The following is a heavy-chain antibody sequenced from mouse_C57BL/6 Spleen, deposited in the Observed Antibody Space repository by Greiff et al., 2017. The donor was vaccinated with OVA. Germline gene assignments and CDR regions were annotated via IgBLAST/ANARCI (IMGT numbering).Heavy chain of an antibody. CDR3: TRVYDYFDY. V-gene: IGHV1-15*01. CDR1: GYTFTDYE. D-gene: IGHD1-1*01. Sequence: VQLQQSGAELVRPGASVTLSCKASGYTFTDYEMHWVKQTPVHGLEWIGAIDPETGGTAYNQKFKGKAILTADKSSSTAYMELRSLTSEDSAVYYCTRVYDYFDYWGQGTTLTVSS. J-gene: IGHJ2*01. CDR2: IDPETGGT.